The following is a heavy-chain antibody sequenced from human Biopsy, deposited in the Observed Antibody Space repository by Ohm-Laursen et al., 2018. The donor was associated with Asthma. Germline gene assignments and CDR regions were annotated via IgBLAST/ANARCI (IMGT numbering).Heavy chain of an antibody. V-gene: IGHV2-5*02. Sequence: TQTLTLTCTFSGFSLRESGVGVGWIRQPPGKAPEWLAVIYWDDHVRYSPSLRTSLSTTKDTSKNRVVLVMRNLHAGDTGTYFCAHTAPFYQNASYFDYWGPGTVVSVSS. J-gene: IGHJ4*01. D-gene: IGHD2-2*01. CDR2: IYWDDHV. CDR3: AHTAPFYQNASYFDY. CDR1: GFSLRESGVG.